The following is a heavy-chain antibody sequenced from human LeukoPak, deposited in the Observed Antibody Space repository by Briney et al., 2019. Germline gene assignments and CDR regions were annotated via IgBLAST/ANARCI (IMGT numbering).Heavy chain of an antibody. CDR3: ASLNSNDY. CDR2: IYTGGST. J-gene: IGHJ4*02. D-gene: IGHD1-1*01. CDR1: RFTVSSNY. Sequence: GGSLRHSCVASRFTVSSNYMSWVRQAPGKGLEWVSVIYTGGSTYYADSVQGKFTISRDNSKNTLYLQMNSLRAEDTAVYYCASLNSNDYWGQGTLVTVSS. V-gene: IGHV3-66*01.